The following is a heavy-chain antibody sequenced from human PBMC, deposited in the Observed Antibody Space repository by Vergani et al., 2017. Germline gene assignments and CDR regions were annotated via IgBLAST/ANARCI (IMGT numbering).Heavy chain of an antibody. CDR1: GFTFSSYG. J-gene: IGHJ3*02. Sequence: VQLVESGGGVVQPGRSLRLSCAASGFTFSSYGMSWVRQAPGKGLEWVSAISGSGGSTYYADSVKGRFTISRDNSKNTLYLQMNSLRAEDTAVYYCAKDYDFWSGYYTAFDIWGQGTMVTVSS. V-gene: IGHV3-23*04. D-gene: IGHD3-3*01. CDR3: AKDYDFWSGYYTAFDI. CDR2: ISGSGGST.